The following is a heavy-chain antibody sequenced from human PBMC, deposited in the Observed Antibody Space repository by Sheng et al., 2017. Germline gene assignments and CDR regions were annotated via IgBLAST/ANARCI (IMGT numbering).Heavy chain of an antibody. CDR1: GGSISSYY. Sequence: QVQLQESGPGLVKPSETLSLTCTVSGGSISSYYWSWIRQPPGKGLEWIGYIYYSGSTNYNPSLKSRVTISVDTSKNQFSLKLSSVTAADTAVYYCARVASNKDIVVVPAAMSYYYYGMDVWGQGTTV. CDR3: ARVASNKDIVVVPAAMSYYYYGMDV. J-gene: IGHJ6*02. V-gene: IGHV4-59*01. D-gene: IGHD2-2*01. CDR2: IYYSGST.